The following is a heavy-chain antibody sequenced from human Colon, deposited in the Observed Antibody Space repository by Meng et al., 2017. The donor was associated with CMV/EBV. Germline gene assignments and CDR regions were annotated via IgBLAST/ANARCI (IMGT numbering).Heavy chain of an antibody. J-gene: IGHJ6*02. D-gene: IGHD5-18*01. CDR3: ARDKYTAMIKDAIDV. V-gene: IGHV3-21*01. CDR1: GFNLNTYS. CDR2: IHSSGDHK. Sequence: GGSLRLSCAASGFNLNTYSMNWLRQAPGKGLEWVSSIHSSGDHKYYADSLRGRFTVSRDNAKNSLFLHMNSLSVEDTAVYYCARDKYTAMIKDAIDVWGQGTTVTVSS.